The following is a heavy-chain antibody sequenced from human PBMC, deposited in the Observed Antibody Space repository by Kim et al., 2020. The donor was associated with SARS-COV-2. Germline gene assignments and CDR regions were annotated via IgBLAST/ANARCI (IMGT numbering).Heavy chain of an antibody. CDR2: LYYSGST. CDR3: ARGTPLLWFGELTPAVRLDP. J-gene: IGHJ5*02. V-gene: IGHV4-31*03. Sequence: TLSLTCTVSGGSISSGGYYWSWIRQHPGKGLEWIGYLYYSGSTYYNPSLKSRVTISVDTSKNQFSLKLSSVTAADTAVYYCARGTPLLWFGELTPAVRLDPWGQGTLVTVSS. CDR1: GGSISSGGYY. D-gene: IGHD3-10*01.